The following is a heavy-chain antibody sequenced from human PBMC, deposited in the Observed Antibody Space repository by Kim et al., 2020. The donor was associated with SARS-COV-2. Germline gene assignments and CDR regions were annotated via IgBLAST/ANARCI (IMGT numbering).Heavy chain of an antibody. D-gene: IGHD3-10*01. Sequence: GTANYEQKLQGRVTITADKSTSKAYMERSSLRSEDTAVYYCARGYYGSLDWGQGTLVTVSS. CDR3: ARGYYGSLD. V-gene: IGHV1-69*06. CDR2: GTA. J-gene: IGHJ4*02.